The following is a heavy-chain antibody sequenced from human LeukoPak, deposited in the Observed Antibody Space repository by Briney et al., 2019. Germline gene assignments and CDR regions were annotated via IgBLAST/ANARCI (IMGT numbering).Heavy chain of an antibody. J-gene: IGHJ4*02. D-gene: IGHD5-12*01. V-gene: IGHV3-30-3*01. CDR2: ISYDGRIK. Sequence: GGSLRLSCAASGFTFNSYAIHWVRQAPGKGLEWVSFISYDGRIKYYADSVKGRFTISRDNSKNTLYLQMNSLRAEDTAVYYCARAGYSGYDYHFDYWGQGTLVTVSS. CDR1: GFTFNSYA. CDR3: ARAGYSGYDYHFDY.